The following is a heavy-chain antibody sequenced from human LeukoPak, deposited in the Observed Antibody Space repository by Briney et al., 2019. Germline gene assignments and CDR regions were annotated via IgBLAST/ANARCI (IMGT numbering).Heavy chain of an antibody. CDR3: ATDNVPGYFDL. D-gene: IGHD2-2*01. V-gene: IGHV4-38-2*02. Sequence: SETLSLTCTVSGYSISRGYFWGWIRQRPGKGLEWIGSINHSGTTYYKSSLKSRVTISVDMSKNQFSLKLSSVTAADTAVYYCATDNVPGYFDLWGRGTLVTVSS. CDR1: GYSISRGYF. CDR2: INHSGTT. J-gene: IGHJ2*01.